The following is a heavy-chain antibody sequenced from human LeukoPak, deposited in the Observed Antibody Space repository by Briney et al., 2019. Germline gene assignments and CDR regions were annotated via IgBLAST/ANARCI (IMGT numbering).Heavy chain of an antibody. J-gene: IGHJ5*02. CDR2: IYPGDSDT. CDR3: ARVRAVTGA. Sequence: GEPLKISCKASGYSFINNWIGWVRQMPGKGLEWVAIIYPGDSDTRYNPSFQGQVTISADKSTTTAYLQWSSLKASDTAMYYCARVRAVTGAWGQGTLVTVSS. D-gene: IGHD6-19*01. CDR1: GYSFINNW. V-gene: IGHV5-51*01.